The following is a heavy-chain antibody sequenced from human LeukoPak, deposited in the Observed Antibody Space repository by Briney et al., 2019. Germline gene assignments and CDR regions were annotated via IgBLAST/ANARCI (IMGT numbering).Heavy chain of an antibody. CDR3: ARGVAAAGPDYYYYYMDV. J-gene: IGHJ6*03. CDR2: INHSVST. V-gene: IGHV4-34*01. CDR1: VGAFSVDY. Sequence: PSETLSLTCAVYVGAFSVDYWSASRQRPGKGLEWSWGINHSVSTNYNPSLKSRVTISVDTSKNQFSLKLSSVTAADTAVYYCARGVAAAGPDYYYYYMDVWGKGTTVTVSS. D-gene: IGHD6-13*01.